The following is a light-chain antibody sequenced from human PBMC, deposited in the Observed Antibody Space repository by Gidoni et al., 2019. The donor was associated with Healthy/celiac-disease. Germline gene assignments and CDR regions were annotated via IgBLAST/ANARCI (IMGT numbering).Light chain of an antibody. V-gene: IGKV4-1*01. CDR1: QSVLYSSNNKNY. Sequence: DIVMTHSPDSLAVSLCERATINCKSSQSVLYSSNNKNYLAWYQQKPGQPPKLLIYWASTRESGVPDRFSGSGSGTDFTLTISRMQAEDVAVYYCQQYYSTPRTFGQGTKVEIK. J-gene: IGKJ1*01. CDR2: WAS. CDR3: QQYYSTPRT.